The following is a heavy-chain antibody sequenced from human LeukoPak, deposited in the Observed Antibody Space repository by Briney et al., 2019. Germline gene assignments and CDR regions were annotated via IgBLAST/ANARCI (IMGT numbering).Heavy chain of an antibody. CDR3: ASQGYSYGPGF. Sequence: SETLSLTCAVYGGSFGGYYWSWIRQPPGKGLEWIGEINHSESTNYNPSLKSRVTISVDTSKNQFSLKLSSVTAADTAVYYCASQGYSYGPGFWGQGTMVTVSS. J-gene: IGHJ3*01. D-gene: IGHD5-18*01. CDR2: INHSEST. V-gene: IGHV4-34*01. CDR1: GGSFGGYY.